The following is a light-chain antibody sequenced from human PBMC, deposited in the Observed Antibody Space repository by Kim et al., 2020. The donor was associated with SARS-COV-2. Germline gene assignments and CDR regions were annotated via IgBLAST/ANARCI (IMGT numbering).Light chain of an antibody. CDR1: QDISNY. V-gene: IGKV1-27*01. J-gene: IGKJ4*01. CDR3: QKYNSAPRT. CDR2: AAS. Sequence: FASGGDRVTITCRASQDISNYLAWYQQKPGKVPKLLIYAASTLQSGVPSRFSGSGSGTDFTLTISSLQPEDVATYYCQKYNSAPRTFGGGTKLEI.